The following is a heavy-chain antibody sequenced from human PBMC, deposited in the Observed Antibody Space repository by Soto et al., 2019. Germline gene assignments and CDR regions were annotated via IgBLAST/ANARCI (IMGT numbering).Heavy chain of an antibody. Sequence: VASVKVSCKASGYTFTSYGISWVRQAPGRGLEWMGWVSPYNGNRNYAEKVQGRVTMTTDTSTSTAYMELRSLKSDDTAVYYCARRYGDPSSASGFDYWGQGTQVTVSS. CDR1: GYTFTSYG. J-gene: IGHJ4*02. D-gene: IGHD4-17*01. V-gene: IGHV1-18*01. CDR3: ARRYGDPSSASGFDY. CDR2: VSPYNGNR.